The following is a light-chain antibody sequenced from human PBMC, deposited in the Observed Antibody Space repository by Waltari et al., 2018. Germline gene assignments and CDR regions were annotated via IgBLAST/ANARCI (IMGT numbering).Light chain of an antibody. V-gene: IGKV1-5*03. J-gene: IGKJ4*02. CDR2: KAS. CDR3: QHYDSYSAT. Sequence: DIQMTQPPSTLSASVGDRATITCRASQSIPRWLAWYQQKPGKAPKLLIYKASILESGVPSRFSGGGSGTEFTLTISSLQPDDFATYYCQHYDSYSATFGGGTKVEIK. CDR1: QSIPRW.